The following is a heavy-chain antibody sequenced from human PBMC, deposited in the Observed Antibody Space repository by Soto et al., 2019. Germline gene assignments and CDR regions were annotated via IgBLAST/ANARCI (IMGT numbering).Heavy chain of an antibody. Sequence: EVQLVESGGGLVKPGGSLRLSCAASGFTFSSYSMNWVRQAPGKGLGWVSSISSSSSYIYYADSVKGRFTISRDNAKNSLYLQMNSLRAEDTAVYYCARDTQGWDDFWSGYYDYWGQGTLVTVSS. CDR3: ARDTQGWDDFWSGYYDY. J-gene: IGHJ4*02. CDR2: ISSSSSYI. D-gene: IGHD3-3*01. CDR1: GFTFSSYS. V-gene: IGHV3-21*01.